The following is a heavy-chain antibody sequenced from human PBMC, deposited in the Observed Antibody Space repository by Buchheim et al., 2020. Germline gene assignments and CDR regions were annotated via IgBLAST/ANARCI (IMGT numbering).Heavy chain of an antibody. CDR2: INHSGST. CDR1: GGSFSGYY. D-gene: IGHD2-8*01. Sequence: QVQLQQWGAGLLKPSETLSLTCAVYGGSFSGYYWTWIRQPPGKGLEWIGEINHSGSTNYNTSLKTRVTVSVDTSKNQFSLRLRSVTAADTAVYYCARADCTNGVCYLDYWGQGTL. J-gene: IGHJ4*02. V-gene: IGHV4-34*01. CDR3: ARADCTNGVCYLDY.